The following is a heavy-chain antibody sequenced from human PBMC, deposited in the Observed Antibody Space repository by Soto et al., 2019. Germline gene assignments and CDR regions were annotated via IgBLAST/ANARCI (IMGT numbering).Heavy chain of an antibody. CDR1: GGSMSATNF. CDR2: IDHTGTP. Sequence: PSETLSLTCTVSGGSMSATNFWSWVCQPPGKGLEWIGEIDHTGTPNYNPSLKSRVTISVDTSKNRFSLKLTSVTAADTAVYYCADPPASFWGQGLLVTVSS. J-gene: IGHJ4*02. V-gene: IGHV4-4*02. D-gene: IGHD6-6*01. CDR3: ADPPASF.